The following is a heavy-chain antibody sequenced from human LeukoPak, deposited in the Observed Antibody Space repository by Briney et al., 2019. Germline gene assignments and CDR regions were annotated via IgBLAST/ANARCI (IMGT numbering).Heavy chain of an antibody. CDR1: GGTVSSYA. V-gene: IGHV1-69*13. D-gene: IGHD6-19*01. J-gene: IGHJ4*02. CDR2: IIPIFGTA. CDR3: ARDGAGYSSGWAPDY. Sequence: ASVKVSCKASGGTVSSYAISWVRQAPGQGLEWMGGIIPIFGTANYAQKFQGRVTITADESTSTAYMELSSLRSEDTAVYYCARDGAGYSSGWAPDYWGQGTLVTVSS.